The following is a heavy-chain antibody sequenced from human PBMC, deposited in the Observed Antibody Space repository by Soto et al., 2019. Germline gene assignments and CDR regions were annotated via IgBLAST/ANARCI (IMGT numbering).Heavy chain of an antibody. CDR1: GFTFSSYG. Sequence: PGGSLRLSCAASGFTFSSYGMHWVRQAPGKGLEWVAVIWYDGSNKYYADSVKGRFTISRDNSKNTLYLQMNSLRAEDTAVYYCARVEGLGGGYCSGGSCYSVSTGPHAFDIWGQGTMVTVSS. D-gene: IGHD2-15*01. CDR2: IWYDGSNK. CDR3: ARVEGLGGGYCSGGSCYSVSTGPHAFDI. V-gene: IGHV3-33*01. J-gene: IGHJ3*02.